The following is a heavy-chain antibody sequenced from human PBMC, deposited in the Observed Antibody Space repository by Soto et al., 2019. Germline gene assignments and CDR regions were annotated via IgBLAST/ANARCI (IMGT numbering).Heavy chain of an antibody. CDR3: ARELGATSSSNY. Sequence: EVQLVESGGGLVQPGGSLRLSCAASGFTFSSYWMHWVRQAPGKGLVWVSRINTDGSSTNYADSVKGRFTISRDNAKNTLYLQMHSLRAEDSAVYYCARELGATSSSNYWGQGTLVTVSS. D-gene: IGHD6-6*01. J-gene: IGHJ4*02. CDR1: GFTFSSYW. V-gene: IGHV3-74*01. CDR2: INTDGSST.